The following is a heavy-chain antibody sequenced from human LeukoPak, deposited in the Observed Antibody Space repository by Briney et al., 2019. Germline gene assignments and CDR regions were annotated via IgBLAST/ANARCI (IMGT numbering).Heavy chain of an antibody. V-gene: IGHV3-53*01. CDR1: GFTVSSNY. CDR2: IYSGGST. CDR3: ARVRYYGSGSYSWFDP. J-gene: IGHJ5*02. D-gene: IGHD3-10*01. Sequence: GGSLRLSCAAPGFTVSSNYMSWVRQAPGKGLEWVSVIYSGGSTYYADSVKGRFTISRDNSKNTLYLQMNSLRAEDTAVYYCARVRYYGSGSYSWFDPWGQGTLVTVSS.